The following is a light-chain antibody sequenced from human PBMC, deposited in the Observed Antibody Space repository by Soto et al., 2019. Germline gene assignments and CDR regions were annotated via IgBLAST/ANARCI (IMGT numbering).Light chain of an antibody. Sequence: DIQMTQSPSTLSASVGDRVSITCRASQSISNWLAWYQQKPGKAPNLLIYDASSLESGVPSRFSGSGSGTDFTLTISSLQPEDFATYYCQQSYRTPRTFGGGTKVDIK. CDR1: QSISNW. J-gene: IGKJ4*01. V-gene: IGKV1-5*01. CDR2: DAS. CDR3: QQSYRTPRT.